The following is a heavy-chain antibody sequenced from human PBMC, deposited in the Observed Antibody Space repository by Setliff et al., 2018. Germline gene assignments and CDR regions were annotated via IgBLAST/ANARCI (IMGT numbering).Heavy chain of an antibody. CDR1: GYTFTSYA. Sequence: SVKVSCKASGYTFTSYAMNWVRQAPGQGLEWMGGIIPMFGTTNYAQRFRGRVTITADESTTTAYLELSSLRSEDTAVYYCARVRDCSGGICHRGFHHYMDVWGKGTTVTVS. CDR3: ARVRDCSGGICHRGFHHYMDV. V-gene: IGHV1-69*13. D-gene: IGHD2-15*01. J-gene: IGHJ6*03. CDR2: IIPMFGTT.